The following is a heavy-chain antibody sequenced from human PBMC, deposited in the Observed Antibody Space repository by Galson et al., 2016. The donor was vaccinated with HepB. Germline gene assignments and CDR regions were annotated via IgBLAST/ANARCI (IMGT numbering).Heavy chain of an antibody. V-gene: IGHV3-7*05. CDR3: ARGGSGWHLSVYGSYFDC. CDR2: IKQDGSEK. J-gene: IGHJ4*02. D-gene: IGHD6-19*01. CDR1: GFTFSSSW. Sequence: SLRLSCAASGFTFSSSWMTWVRQAPGKGLEWVANIKQDGSEKYYVDSVKGRFTISRDNAKKSLYLQMNSLRAEDTAVYYCARGGSGWHLSVYGSYFDCWGQGTLVTVAS.